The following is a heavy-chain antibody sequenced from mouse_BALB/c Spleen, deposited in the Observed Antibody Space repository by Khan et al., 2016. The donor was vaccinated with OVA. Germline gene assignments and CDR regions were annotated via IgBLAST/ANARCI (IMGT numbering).Heavy chain of an antibody. V-gene: IGHV3-2*02. J-gene: IGHJ1*01. Sequence: EVQLQESGPGLVKPSQSLSLACTVTGYSITSDYAWNWIRQFPGNKLEWMGYISYSNSTNYNPSLKSRISITRDTSKNQFFLQLNSVTTEDTATYYCSRYLISYGRGYFDVWGAGTTVTVSS. CDR3: SRYLISYGRGYFDV. D-gene: IGHD1-1*01. CDR2: ISYSNST. CDR1: GYSITSDYA.